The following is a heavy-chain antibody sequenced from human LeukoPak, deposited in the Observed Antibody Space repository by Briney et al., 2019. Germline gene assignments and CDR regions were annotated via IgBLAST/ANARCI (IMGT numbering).Heavy chain of an antibody. CDR1: GFGFSSYD. CDR3: ARGAYSSSWLNFDY. CDR2: FSASDGSR. Sequence: PGGTLRLSCEASGFGFSSYDMSWVRQAPGEGLEWVSGFSASDGSRYYADSVKGRFTISRDKSKNTLYLQMNSLGDEDTAVYYCARGAYSSSWLNFDYWGQGTLVTVSS. V-gene: IGHV3-23*01. D-gene: IGHD6-13*01. J-gene: IGHJ4*02.